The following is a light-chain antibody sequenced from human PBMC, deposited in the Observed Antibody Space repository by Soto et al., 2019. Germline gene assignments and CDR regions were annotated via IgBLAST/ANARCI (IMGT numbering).Light chain of an antibody. J-gene: IGKJ5*01. Sequence: EIVLTQSPGTLSLSPGERATLSCRASQSVTSTYLSWFQQKPGQAPRLLIYGTSTRATGIPVRFSGGGSGTHFTLTISRLEPEDFAVYYCQHYVTSSITFGQGTRLEIK. V-gene: IGKV3-20*01. CDR1: QSVTSTY. CDR3: QHYVTSSIT. CDR2: GTS.